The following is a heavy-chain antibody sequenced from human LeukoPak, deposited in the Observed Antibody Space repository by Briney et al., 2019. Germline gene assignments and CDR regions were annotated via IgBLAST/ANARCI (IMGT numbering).Heavy chain of an antibody. D-gene: IGHD3-16*02. CDR2: ISAYNGNT. J-gene: IGHJ4*02. CDR1: GYSFTGNY. Sequence: ASVKVSCKASGYSFTGNYMHWVRQAPGQGLEWMGWISAYNGNTNYAQKLQGRVTMTTDTSTSTAYMELRSLRSDDTAVYYCARDQYYDYVWGSYPPDYWGQGTLVTVSS. CDR3: ARDQYYDYVWGSYPPDY. V-gene: IGHV1-18*04.